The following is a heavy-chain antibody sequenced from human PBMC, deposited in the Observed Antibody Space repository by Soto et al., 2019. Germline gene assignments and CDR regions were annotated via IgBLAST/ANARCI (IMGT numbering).Heavy chain of an antibody. D-gene: IGHD1-1*01. CDR2: ISQDGGEK. V-gene: IGHV3-7*01. Sequence: GGSLRLSCAASGFTFSSYAMSWVRQAPGKGLEWVSAISQDGGEKYYVDSVKGRFTISRDNAKNSLYLQMNSLRAEDTAVYYCARGRYNWNDGYYYYYYYMDVSGKGTTVTVSS. CDR1: GFTFSSYA. CDR3: ARGRYNWNDGYYYYYYYMDV. J-gene: IGHJ6*03.